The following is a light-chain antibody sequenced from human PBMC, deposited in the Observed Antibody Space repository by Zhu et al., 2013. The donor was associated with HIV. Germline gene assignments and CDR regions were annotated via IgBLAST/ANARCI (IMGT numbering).Light chain of an antibody. J-gene: IGKJ4*01. CDR2: VAS. CDR3: QQYDSVPLT. Sequence: DIQMTQSPSSLSAAVGDRVTITCQASQDIGNYLNWLQQKPGMAPTLLISVASDLETGVPSRFSGSRSGTDFTLTIDSLQPGDFATYYCQQYDSVPLTFGGGPR. V-gene: IGKV1-33*01. CDR1: QDIGNY.